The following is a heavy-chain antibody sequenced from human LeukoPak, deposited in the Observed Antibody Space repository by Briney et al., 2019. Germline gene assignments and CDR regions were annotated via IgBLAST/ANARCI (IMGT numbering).Heavy chain of an antibody. Sequence: GGSLRLSCAASGFTFSSYAMTLVRQAPDKVLELVLAISGSDGSTYYADSVKGRSTISRDDCQKTLYLQMTSLSAEDTAVYYCAKVETSGGANCYALDYWGQGTLVTVSS. J-gene: IGHJ4*02. CDR1: GFTFSSYA. V-gene: IGHV3-23*01. CDR3: AKVETSGGANCYALDY. D-gene: IGHD2-2*01. CDR2: ISGSDGST.